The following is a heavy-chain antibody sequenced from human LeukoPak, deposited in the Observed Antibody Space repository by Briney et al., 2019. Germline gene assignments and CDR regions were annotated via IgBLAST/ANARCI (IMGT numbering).Heavy chain of an antibody. D-gene: IGHD3-22*01. CDR1: GLTSGIYA. Sequence: PGGSLRLSCAASGLTSGIYAMSWVRQAPGKGLEWVSAFSGGGDSFYADSVRGRFSISADRSRNILYLLMNSLRVEDTAVYYCATPLDYYDSSGYHQGGDWGQGTLVTVSS. CDR3: ATPLDYYDSSGYHQGGD. J-gene: IGHJ4*02. V-gene: IGHV3-23*01. CDR2: FSGGGDS.